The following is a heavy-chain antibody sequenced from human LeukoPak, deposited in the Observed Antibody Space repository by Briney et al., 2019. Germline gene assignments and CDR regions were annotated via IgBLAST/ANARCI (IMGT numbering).Heavy chain of an antibody. Sequence: GGSLRLSCAASGFTFSSYAMSWVRQAPGKGLEWVSAISGSGGSTYYADSVKGRFTISRDNSKNTLYLQMNSLRAEDTAVYYCAKPSIAVADYYYYGMDVWGQGTTVTVSS. CDR2: ISGSGGST. CDR1: GFTFSSYA. D-gene: IGHD6-19*01. J-gene: IGHJ6*02. CDR3: AKPSIAVADYYYYGMDV. V-gene: IGHV3-23*01.